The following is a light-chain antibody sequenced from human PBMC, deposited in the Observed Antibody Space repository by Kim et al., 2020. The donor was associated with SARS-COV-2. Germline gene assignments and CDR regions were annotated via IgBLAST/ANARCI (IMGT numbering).Light chain of an antibody. V-gene: IGKV1-16*01. Sequence: ASGRDRGALTCRASEDISTYVAWFQQKPGEAPKSLIYAASSLQSGVPSRFSGSGSGTDFTLTISSLQPEDFATYYCQQYDSYPRTFGQGTKVDIK. CDR3: QQYDSYPRT. CDR1: EDISTY. CDR2: AAS. J-gene: IGKJ1*01.